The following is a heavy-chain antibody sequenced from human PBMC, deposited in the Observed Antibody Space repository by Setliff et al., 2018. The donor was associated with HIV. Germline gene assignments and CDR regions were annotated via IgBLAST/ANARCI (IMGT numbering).Heavy chain of an antibody. CDR1: GSTDSSTRNY. D-gene: IGHD6-19*01. Sequence: SETLSLTCIASGSTDSSTRNYWGCIRQPPGKGLEWIGTISYSGNTYYRPSLTSRVTISVDTSKSQLSLKLSSVTAADTAVYDCARASAFRDGWYLTHGAFDSWGQGTMVTVSS. CDR2: ISYSGNT. CDR3: ARASAFRDGWYLTHGAFDS. J-gene: IGHJ3*02. V-gene: IGHV4-39*07.